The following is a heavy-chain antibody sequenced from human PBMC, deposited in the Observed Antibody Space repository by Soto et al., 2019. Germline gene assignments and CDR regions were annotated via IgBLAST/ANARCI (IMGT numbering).Heavy chain of an antibody. Sequence: PGGSLRLSCAASGFTFSSYAMSWVRQAPGKGLEWVSAISGSSGSTYYADSVKGRFTISRDNSKNTLYLQMNSLRAEDTAVYYCAKAPPTEHYYDSSGYYYTYFDYWGQGTLVTVSS. CDR1: GFTFSSYA. V-gene: IGHV3-23*01. J-gene: IGHJ4*02. CDR3: AKAPPTEHYYDSSGYYYTYFDY. CDR2: ISGSSGST. D-gene: IGHD3-22*01.